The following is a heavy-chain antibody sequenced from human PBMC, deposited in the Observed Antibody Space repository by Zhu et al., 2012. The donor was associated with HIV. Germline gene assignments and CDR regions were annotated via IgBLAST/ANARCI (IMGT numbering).Heavy chain of an antibody. Sequence: EVQLVETGGGLIQAGGSLRVSCAASGFTVSTNYMSWVRQAPGKGLEWLSVIYSNGNTYYADSVRGRFTVSRDHSDNTLYLQMNSLRPEDTAVYYCARDPFQSWGSWGQGTLVTVSS. J-gene: IGHJ5*02. CDR2: IYSNGNT. D-gene: IGHD1-26*01. CDR3: ARDPFQSWGS. V-gene: IGHV3-53*02. CDR1: GFTVSTNY.